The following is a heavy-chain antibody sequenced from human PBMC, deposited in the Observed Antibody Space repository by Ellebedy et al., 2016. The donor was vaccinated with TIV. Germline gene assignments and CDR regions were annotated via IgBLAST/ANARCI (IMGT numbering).Heavy chain of an antibody. CDR3: ARDFDYGDYYYFDY. V-gene: IGHV1-2*02. Sequence: AASVKVSCKASGYTFTGYYMHWVRQAPGQGLEWMGWINPSSGGTNYAQKFQGRVTMTRDTSISTAYMELSRLRSDDTAVYYCARDFDYGDYYYFDYWGQGTLVTVSS. CDR1: GYTFTGYY. D-gene: IGHD4-17*01. CDR2: INPSSGGT. J-gene: IGHJ4*02.